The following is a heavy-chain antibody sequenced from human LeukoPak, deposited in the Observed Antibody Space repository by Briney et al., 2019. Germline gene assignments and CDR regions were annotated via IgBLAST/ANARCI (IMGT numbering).Heavy chain of an antibody. D-gene: IGHD3-9*01. Sequence: GGSLRLSCAASGFTFSSYSTDWVRQAPGKGLEWVSSISSSSSYIYYADSVKGRFTISRDNAKNSLYLQMNSLRAEDTAVYYCARELRYFDWSPPYGMDVWGQGTTVTVSS. CDR2: ISSSSSYI. J-gene: IGHJ6*02. CDR1: GFTFSSYS. CDR3: ARELRYFDWSPPYGMDV. V-gene: IGHV3-21*01.